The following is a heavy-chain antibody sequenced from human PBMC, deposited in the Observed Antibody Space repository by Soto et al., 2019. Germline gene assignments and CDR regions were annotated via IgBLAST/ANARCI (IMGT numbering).Heavy chain of an antibody. CDR3: ARDWSSSSWYAGHYYYYYMDV. CDR2: IYYSGST. CDR1: GGSISSYY. J-gene: IGHJ6*03. Sequence: SETLSLTCTVSGGSISSYYWSWIRQPPGKGLEWIGYIYYSGSTNYNPSLKSRVTISVDTSKNQFSLKLSSVTAADTAVYYCARDWSSSSWYAGHYYYYYMDVWGKGTTVTVSS. D-gene: IGHD6-13*01. V-gene: IGHV4-59*01.